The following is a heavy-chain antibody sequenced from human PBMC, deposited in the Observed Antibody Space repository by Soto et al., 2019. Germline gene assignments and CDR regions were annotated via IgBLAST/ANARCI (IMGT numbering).Heavy chain of an antibody. Sequence: GGSLRLSCAASGFTFSSYGMHWVRQAPGKGLEWVAVISYDGSNKYYADSVKGRFTISRDNSKNTLYLQMNSLRAEDTAVYYCARDRADSTVYYYYYGMDVWGQGTTVTV. CDR1: GFTFSSYG. V-gene: IGHV3-30*03. J-gene: IGHJ6*02. D-gene: IGHD4-4*01. CDR3: ARDRADSTVYYYYYGMDV. CDR2: ISYDGSNK.